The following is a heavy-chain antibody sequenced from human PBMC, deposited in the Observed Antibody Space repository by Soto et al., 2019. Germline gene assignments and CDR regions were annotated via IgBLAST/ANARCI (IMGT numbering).Heavy chain of an antibody. CDR1: GFIFSANW. Sequence: EIQLVESGGGLVQPGGSLRLSCAASGFIFSANWMSWLRQAPGKGPEWVAHMNQDGSQTLYVDSVKGRFTISRDNAKNTLYLQMNSLRAEDTAVYYCASGRELALVDYWGQGTLVTVSS. J-gene: IGHJ4*02. V-gene: IGHV3-7*01. CDR2: MNQDGSQT. D-gene: IGHD1-26*01. CDR3: ASGRELALVDY.